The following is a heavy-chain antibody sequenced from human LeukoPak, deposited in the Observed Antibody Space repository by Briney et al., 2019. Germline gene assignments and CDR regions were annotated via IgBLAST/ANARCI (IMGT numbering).Heavy chain of an antibody. CDR1: GFTFSSYR. V-gene: IGHV3-21*01. J-gene: IGHJ5*02. D-gene: IGHD6-6*01. CDR3: AKSIAARFYWFDP. CDR2: ISSSSSYI. Sequence: GGSLRLSCAASGFTFSSYRMTWVRQAPGKGLEWVSSISSSSSYIYYADSVKGRFTISRDNAKNSLYLQMNSLRAEDTAVYYCAKSIAARFYWFDPWGQGTLVTVSS.